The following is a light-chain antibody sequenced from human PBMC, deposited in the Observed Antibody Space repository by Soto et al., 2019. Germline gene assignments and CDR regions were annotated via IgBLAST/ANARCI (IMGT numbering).Light chain of an antibody. V-gene: IGLV1-40*01. CDR2: GNS. J-gene: IGLJ2*01. CDR1: SSNIGAGYD. CDR3: QSYDSSLSGVV. Sequence: QSGLTQPPSVSGAPGQRVTISCTGSSSNIGAGYDVHWYQPLPGTAPKLLIYGNSNRPSGVPDRFSGSKSCTSASLAITGLQVEDDADYYCQSYDSSLSGVVFGGGSKLTVL.